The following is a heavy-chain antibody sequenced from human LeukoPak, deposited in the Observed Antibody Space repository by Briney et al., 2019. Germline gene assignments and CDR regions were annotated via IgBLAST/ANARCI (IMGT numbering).Heavy chain of an antibody. D-gene: IGHD4-23*01. J-gene: IGHJ4*02. V-gene: IGHV3-23*01. CDR3: AKERGNNGGNTNGYFDY. CDR1: EFTFSNYA. CDR2: ISGSGGTT. Sequence: GGSLRLSCAASEFTFSNYAMSWVRQGPGKGLEWVSVISGSGGTTYSADSVKGRFTISRANSYNTLYLQMNSLRAEDTAAYYCAKERGNNGGNTNGYFDYWGQGTLVTVSS.